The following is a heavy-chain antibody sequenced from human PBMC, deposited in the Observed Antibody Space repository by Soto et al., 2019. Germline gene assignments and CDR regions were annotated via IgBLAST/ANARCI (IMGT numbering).Heavy chain of an antibody. CDR2: IYYSGST. Sequence: SETLSLTCTVSGGSISSYYWSWIRQPPGKGLEWIGYIYYSGSTNYNPSLKSRVTISVDTSKNQFSLKLSSVTAADTAVYYCARAAPAHSGGYYGSAFDIWGQGTMVTVSS. CDR1: GGSISSYY. D-gene: IGHD1-26*01. J-gene: IGHJ3*02. V-gene: IGHV4-59*01. CDR3: ARAAPAHSGGYYGSAFDI.